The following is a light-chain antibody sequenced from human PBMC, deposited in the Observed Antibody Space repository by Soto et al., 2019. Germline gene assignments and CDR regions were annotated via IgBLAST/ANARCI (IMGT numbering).Light chain of an antibody. CDR1: SSNIGAGYD. CDR3: QSYDSSLKGRV. CDR2: GNS. V-gene: IGLV1-40*01. Sequence: QAVVTQPPSVSGAPGQRVTISCTGSSSNIGAGYDVHWYQQLPGTAPKLLIYGNSNRPSGVPDRFSGSKSGTSASLAITGLQAEAEADYYCQSYDSSLKGRVFGTGTKLTVL. J-gene: IGLJ1*01.